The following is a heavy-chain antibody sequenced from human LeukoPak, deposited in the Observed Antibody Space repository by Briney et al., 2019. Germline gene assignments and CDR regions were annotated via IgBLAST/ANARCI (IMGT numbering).Heavy chain of an antibody. J-gene: IGHJ4*02. CDR2: INPNSGGT. CDR3: ARGSGSYYYFDY. CDR1: GYTFTGYY. Sequence: VASVKVSCTASGYTFTGYYMHWVRQAPGQGLEWMGWINPNSGGTNYAQKFQGRVTMTRDTSISTAYMELSRLRSDDTAVYYCARGSGSYYYFDYWGQGTLVTVSS. D-gene: IGHD3-10*01. V-gene: IGHV1-2*02.